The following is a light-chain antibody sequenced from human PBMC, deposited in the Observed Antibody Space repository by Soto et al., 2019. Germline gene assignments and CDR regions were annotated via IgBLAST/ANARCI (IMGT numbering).Light chain of an antibody. V-gene: IGKV3-11*01. CDR1: QSVSNNY. J-gene: IGKJ5*01. CDR2: DAS. CDR3: QQRSSWPIT. Sequence: EIVLTQSPGTLSLSPGERATLSCRASQSVSNNYLAWYQQKPGQAPRLLIYDASNRATGIPARFSGSGSGTDFTVTIRSLEPEDFAVYYCQQRSSWPITFGPGTRLEIK.